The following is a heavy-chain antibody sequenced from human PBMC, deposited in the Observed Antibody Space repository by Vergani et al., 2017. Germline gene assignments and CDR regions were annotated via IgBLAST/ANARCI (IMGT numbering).Heavy chain of an antibody. D-gene: IGHD3-22*01. J-gene: IGHJ3*02. CDR1: GFTFSSYG. V-gene: IGHV3-33*01. CDR2: IWYDGSNK. CDR3: AREGAGRAIVVEPDAFDI. Sequence: QVQLVESGGGVVQPGRSLRLSCAASGFTFSSYGMHWVRQAPGKGLEWVAVIWYDGSNKYYADSVKGRITISRDNSKNTLYLQMNSLRAEDTAVYYCAREGAGRAIVVEPDAFDIWGQGTMVTVSS.